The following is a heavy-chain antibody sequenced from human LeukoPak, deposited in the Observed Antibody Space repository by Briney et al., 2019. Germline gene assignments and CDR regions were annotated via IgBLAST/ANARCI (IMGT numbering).Heavy chain of an antibody. CDR1: GGSISSYY. CDR2: IYYSGST. Sequence: SETLSLTCTVSGGSISSYYWSWIRQPPGKGLEWIGYIYYSGSTNYNPSLKSRVTISVDTSKNQFSLKLSSVTAADTAVYYCARREVDILTGYFGGWDYWGQGTLVTVSS. CDR3: ARREVDILTGYFGGWDY. D-gene: IGHD3-9*01. V-gene: IGHV4-59*08. J-gene: IGHJ4*02.